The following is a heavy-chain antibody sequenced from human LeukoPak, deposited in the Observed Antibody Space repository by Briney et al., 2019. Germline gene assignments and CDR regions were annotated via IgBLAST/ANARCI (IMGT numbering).Heavy chain of an antibody. CDR2: ISSSGSTI. J-gene: IGHJ6*02. V-gene: IGHV3-11*01. D-gene: IGHD3-16*01. Sequence: GGSLRLSCAASGFTFNDYYMSWIRQAPGKGLEWVSYISSSGSTIYYADSVKGRFTISRDNAKNSLYLQMNSLRAEDTAVYYCASLGGATVSSYYGMDVWGQGTTVTVSS. CDR3: ASLGGATVSSYYGMDV. CDR1: GFTFNDYY.